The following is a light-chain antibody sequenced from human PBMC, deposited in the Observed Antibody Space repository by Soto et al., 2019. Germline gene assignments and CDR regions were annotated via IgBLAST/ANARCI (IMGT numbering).Light chain of an antibody. J-gene: IGLJ3*02. CDR1: SSDVGSYNL. Sequence: QSALTQPASVSGSPGQSITISCTGTSSDVGSYNLVSWYQQHPGKAPKLMIYEGSKRPSGVSNRFSGSKSGNTASLTISGLQAEDEADYYCSSYTTNHTRVFGGGTKVTVL. V-gene: IGLV2-14*02. CDR3: SSYTTNHTRV. CDR2: EGS.